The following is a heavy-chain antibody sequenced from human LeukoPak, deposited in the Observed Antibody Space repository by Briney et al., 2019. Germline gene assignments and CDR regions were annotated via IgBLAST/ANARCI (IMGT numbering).Heavy chain of an antibody. J-gene: IGHJ4*02. V-gene: IGHV3-7*04. CDR3: ARHRGSGSNYHPMDY. CDR1: GFAFSSYW. CDR2: IKQDGSEK. D-gene: IGHD3-10*01. Sequence: GGSLRLSCAASGFAFSSYWMSWVRQAPGKGLEWVANIKQDGSEKYYVGSVKGRFSISRDNAKNSLDLQMNSLRTEDMAVYYCARHRGSGSNYHPMDYWGQGALVTVSS.